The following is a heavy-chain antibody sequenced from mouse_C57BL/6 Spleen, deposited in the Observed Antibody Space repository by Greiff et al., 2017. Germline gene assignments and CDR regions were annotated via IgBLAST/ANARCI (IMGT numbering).Heavy chain of an antibody. D-gene: IGHD2-4*01. J-gene: IGHJ1*03. CDR2: IRNKANGYTT. CDR1: GFTFTDYY. V-gene: IGHV7-3*01. Sequence: EVKLVESGGGLVQPGGSLSLSCAASGFTFTDYYMSWVRQPPGKALEWLGFIRNKANGYTTEYSASVKGRFTISRDNSQSILYLQMNALRAEDSATYYCASHGDYDYDGGYFDVWGTGTTVTVSS. CDR3: ASHGDYDYDGGYFDV.